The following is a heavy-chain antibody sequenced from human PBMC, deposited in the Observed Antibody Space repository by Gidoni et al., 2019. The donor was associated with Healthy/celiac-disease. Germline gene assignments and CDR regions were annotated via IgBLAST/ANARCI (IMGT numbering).Heavy chain of an antibody. CDR1: GGSISSYY. CDR3: ARALTSYYDFWSGYSTNWFDP. D-gene: IGHD3-3*01. J-gene: IGHJ5*02. CDR2: IYYSGST. V-gene: IGHV4-59*01. Sequence: QVQLQESGPGLVKPSETLSLTCTASGGSISSYYWSWIRQPPGKGLEWIGYIYYSGSTNYNPSLKSRVTISVDTSKNQFSLKLSSVTAADTAVYYCARALTSYYDFWSGYSTNWFDPWGQGTLVTVSS.